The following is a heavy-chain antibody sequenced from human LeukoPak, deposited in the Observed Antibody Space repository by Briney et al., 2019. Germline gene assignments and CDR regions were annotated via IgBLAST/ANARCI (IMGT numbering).Heavy chain of an antibody. CDR2: INYSGST. CDR3: TSGYSYDLFDY. CDR1: GGSISSSSYY. D-gene: IGHD5-18*01. Sequence: SETLSLTCTVSGGSISSSSYYWGWIRQPPGKGLEWIGSINYSGSTYYNPSLKSRVTISVDMSKNQFSLKLSSVTAADTAVFYCTSGYSYDLFDYWGQGTLVTVSS. V-gene: IGHV4-39*01. J-gene: IGHJ4*02.